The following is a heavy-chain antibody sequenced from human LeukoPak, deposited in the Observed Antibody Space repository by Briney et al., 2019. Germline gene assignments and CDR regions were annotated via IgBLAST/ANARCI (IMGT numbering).Heavy chain of an antibody. V-gene: IGHV6-1*01. D-gene: IGHD3-22*01. CDR3: ARDGGDYYDSSGYYGNYFDY. CDR2: TYYRSTWYN. CDR1: GDSVSSNSVT. Sequence: SQTLSLTCAISGDSVSSNSVTWNWIRQSPSRGLEWLGRTYYRSTWYNDYAVSVKSRITINPDTSKNQFSLQLNSVTPEDTAVYYCARDGGDYYDSSGYYGNYFDYWGQGTLVTVSS. J-gene: IGHJ4*02.